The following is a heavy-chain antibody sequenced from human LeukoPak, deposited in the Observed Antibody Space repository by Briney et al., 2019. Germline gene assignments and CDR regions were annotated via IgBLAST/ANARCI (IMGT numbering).Heavy chain of an antibody. CDR1: GFTFSSYA. D-gene: IGHD6-13*01. Sequence: PGGSLRLSCVASGFTFSSYAMSWVRQAPGKGLELVSIIIGSGGTTYYADSVMGRFTISRDNSKNTVYLQMNSLRDEDTAIYRCAKRGSSTLLGAFTFWGQGTMVTVSS. V-gene: IGHV3-23*01. CDR2: IIGSGGTT. J-gene: IGHJ3*01. CDR3: AKRGSSTLLGAFTF.